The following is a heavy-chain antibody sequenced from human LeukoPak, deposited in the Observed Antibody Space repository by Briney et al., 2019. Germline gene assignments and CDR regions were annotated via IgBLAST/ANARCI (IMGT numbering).Heavy chain of an antibody. D-gene: IGHD3-22*01. J-gene: IGHJ4*02. Sequence: PGGSLRLSCAVSGFTFDDYGMSWGRQAPGKGLEWVSGINWNGGSTGYADSVKGRFTISRDNAKNSLYLQMHSLRAEDTALYYCARDAALYDSTSGYWGQGTLVTVSS. CDR1: GFTFDDYG. CDR2: INWNGGST. V-gene: IGHV3-20*04. CDR3: ARDAALYDSTSGY.